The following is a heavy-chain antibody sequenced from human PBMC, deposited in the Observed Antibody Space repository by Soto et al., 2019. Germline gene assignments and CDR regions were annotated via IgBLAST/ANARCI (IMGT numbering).Heavy chain of an antibody. J-gene: IGHJ5*02. V-gene: IGHV4-59*08. CDR3: ARRIMATNPISPKNWLAP. D-gene: IGHD3-3*02. Sequence: QVQLRESGPGLVKPSETLSLTCTVSSGSISNYYWNWIRQLPGKGLEWIGHNSYSGSTIYNPSLASRVIISLDTSKQQFSLKLSSVTAAAAAVYYCARRIMATNPISPKNWLAPWGQGTLVTVSS. CDR1: SGSISNYY. CDR2: NSYSGST.